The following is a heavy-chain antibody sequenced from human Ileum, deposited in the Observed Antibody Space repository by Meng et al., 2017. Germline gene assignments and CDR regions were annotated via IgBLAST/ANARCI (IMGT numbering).Heavy chain of an antibody. J-gene: IGHJ4*02. CDR3: ARDHWGSLDY. D-gene: IGHD7-27*01. CDR2: AST. CDR1: GGSVSSRGYQ. V-gene: IGHV4-61*08. Sequence: GQLEGSGPGLVRPSETLSLSCAASGGSVSSRGYQWGWIRQPPGKGLEWIGYASTNYNPSLKSRVTISVDTSKNQFSLKLTSVTAADTAVYYCARDHWGSLDYWGQGVLVTVSS.